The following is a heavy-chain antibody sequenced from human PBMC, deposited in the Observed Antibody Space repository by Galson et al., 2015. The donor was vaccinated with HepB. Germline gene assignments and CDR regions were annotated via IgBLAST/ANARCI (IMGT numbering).Heavy chain of an antibody. V-gene: IGHV3-7*01. Sequence: SLRLSCAASGFTFHNYWMNWVRHTPGKGLEWGASMKQDGGEKHYLDAVRGRFTISGDAATNSLLLQMNSLRAEDTAVYHCYDGHYSGRWGRGTQVTVSS. CDR3: YDGHYSGR. CDR1: GFTFHNYW. CDR2: MKQDGGEK. J-gene: IGHJ4*02. D-gene: IGHD4-17*01.